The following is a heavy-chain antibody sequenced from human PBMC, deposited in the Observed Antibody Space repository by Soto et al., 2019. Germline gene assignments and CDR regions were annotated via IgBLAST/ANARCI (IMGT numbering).Heavy chain of an antibody. J-gene: IGHJ4*02. Sequence: ASVKVSCKASGYTFTSYAMHWVRQAPGQRLEWMGWINAGNGNTKYSQKFQGRVTITRDTSASTAYMELSSLRSEDTAVYYCATVPPDYGDYDDYWGQGTLVTVSS. CDR3: ATVPPDYGDYDDY. D-gene: IGHD4-17*01. CDR1: GYTFTSYA. CDR2: INAGNGNT. V-gene: IGHV1-3*01.